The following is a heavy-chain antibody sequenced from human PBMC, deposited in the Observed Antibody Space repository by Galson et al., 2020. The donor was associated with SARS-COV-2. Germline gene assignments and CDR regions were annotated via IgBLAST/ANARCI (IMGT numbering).Heavy chain of an antibody. CDR2: IFHTGST. V-gene: IGHV4-39*07. CDR3: SGDIVTMMPYPDGFDI. J-gene: IGHJ3*02. Sequence: SETLSLTCTVSGGSISSSNYYWGWIRQPPGKGLEWIGNIFHTGSTYYAPSLKSRVTIAIDTSKNQFSLKLSSVTAADTAVYYCSGDIVTMMPYPDGFDIWGQGTKVTVSS. CDR1: GGSISSSNYY. D-gene: IGHD5-12*01.